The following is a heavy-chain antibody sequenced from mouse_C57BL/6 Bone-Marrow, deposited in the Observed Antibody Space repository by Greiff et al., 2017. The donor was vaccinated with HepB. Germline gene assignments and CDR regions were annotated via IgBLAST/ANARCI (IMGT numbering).Heavy chain of an antibody. CDR1: GYSITSGYY. D-gene: IGHD1-1*01. CDR3: ARGIHYGSSYVWYFDV. V-gene: IGHV3-6*01. J-gene: IGHJ1*03. CDR2: ISYDGSN. Sequence: VQLKESGPGLVKPSQSLSLTCSVTGYSITSGYYWNWIRQFPGNKLEWMGYISYDGSNNYNPSLKNRISITRDTSKNQFFLKLNSVTTEDTATYYCARGIHYGSSYVWYFDVWGTGTTVTVSS.